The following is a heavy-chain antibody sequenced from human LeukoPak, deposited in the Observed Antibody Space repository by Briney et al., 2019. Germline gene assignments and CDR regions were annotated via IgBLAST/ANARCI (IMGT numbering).Heavy chain of an antibody. CDR2: IYYSGST. D-gene: IGHD3-16*01. V-gene: IGHV4-39*07. CDR3: ASVGPQGGGRYYYYMDV. J-gene: IGHJ6*03. Sequence: PSETLSLTCTVSGGSISSSSYYWGWIRQPPGKGLEWIGSIYYSGSTYYNPSLKSRVTISIDTSKYQFSLKLSSVTAADTAIYYCASVGPQGGGRYYYYMDVWGKGTTVTVSS. CDR1: GGSISSSSYY.